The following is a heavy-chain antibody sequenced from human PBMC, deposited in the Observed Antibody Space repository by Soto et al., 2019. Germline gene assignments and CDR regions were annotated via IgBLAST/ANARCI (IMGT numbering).Heavy chain of an antibody. CDR3: AHRHRGTGGFFDY. V-gene: IGHV2-5*02. J-gene: IGHJ4*02. D-gene: IGHD3-10*01. Sequence: QITLKESGPTLVKPTQTLTLTCTFSGFSLDTSGVAVGWIRQPPGKGLEWLSVIYWDDDKRSSQSLRSRLTIPKVTYKTQEVLTMTTMNPVDTATSYCAHRHRGTGGFFDYWGQGTLVTVAS. CDR1: GFSLDTSGVA. CDR2: IYWDDDK.